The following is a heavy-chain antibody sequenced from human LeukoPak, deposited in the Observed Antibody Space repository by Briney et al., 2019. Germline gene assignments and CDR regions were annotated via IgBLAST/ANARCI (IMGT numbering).Heavy chain of an antibody. CDR1: GFTFSSYA. Sequence: GGSLRLSCVTSGFTFSSYAMNWVRQAPGKGLEWVSTISGGGVGTYYADSVKGRFTVSRDNSKNTLYLQMNSLRVEDTAVYYCAKGRRRGQLELYYFDYWGQGTLVTVSS. CDR2: ISGGGVGT. J-gene: IGHJ4*02. D-gene: IGHD1-1*01. CDR3: AKGRRRGQLELYYFDY. V-gene: IGHV3-23*01.